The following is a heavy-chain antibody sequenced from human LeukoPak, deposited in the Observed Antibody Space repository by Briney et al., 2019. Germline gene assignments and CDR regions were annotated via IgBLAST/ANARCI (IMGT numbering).Heavy chain of an antibody. CDR1: GFTFSNAW. Sequence: PGGSLRLSCAASGFTFSNAWMSWVRQAPGKGLEWVGRIKSKTDGGTTDYAAPVKGRFTISRDDSKNTLYLQMNSLKTEDTAVYYCTTHYCSSTSCYEDDAFDIWGQGTMVTVSS. D-gene: IGHD2-2*01. V-gene: IGHV3-15*01. CDR2: IKSKTDGGTT. CDR3: TTHYCSSTSCYEDDAFDI. J-gene: IGHJ3*02.